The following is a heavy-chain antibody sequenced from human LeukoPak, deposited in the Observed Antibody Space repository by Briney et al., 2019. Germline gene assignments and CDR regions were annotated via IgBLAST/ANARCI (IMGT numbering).Heavy chain of an antibody. J-gene: IGHJ4*02. D-gene: IGHD7-27*01. CDR1: GYTFTSYY. CDR2: INPSGGST. Sequence: ASVKVSCKASGYTFTSYYMHWVRQAPGQGLEWMGIINPSGGSTSYAQKFQGRVTMTRDTSKNQFSLKLSSVTAADTAVYYCARETGEGLYFDYWGQGTLVTVSS. V-gene: IGHV1-46*01. CDR3: ARETGEGLYFDY.